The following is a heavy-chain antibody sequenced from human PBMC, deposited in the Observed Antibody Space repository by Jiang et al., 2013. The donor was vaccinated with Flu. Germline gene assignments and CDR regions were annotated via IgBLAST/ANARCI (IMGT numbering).Heavy chain of an antibody. CDR3: ARVPIWFGSDAFDI. CDR2: INPNSGGT. CDR1: GYTFTGYY. D-gene: IGHD3-10*01. J-gene: IGHJ3*02. V-gene: IGHV1-2*02. Sequence: ASGYTFTGYYMHWVRQAPGQGLEWMGWINPNSGGTNYAQKFQGRVTMARDTSISTAYMELSRLRSDDTAVYYCARVPIWFGSDAFDIWAKGQWSPSLQ.